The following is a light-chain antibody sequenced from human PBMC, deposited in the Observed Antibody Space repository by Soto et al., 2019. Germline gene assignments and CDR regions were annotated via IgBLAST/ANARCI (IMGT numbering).Light chain of an antibody. Sequence: QSALTQPASVSGSPGQSITISCTGTSSDIGGYNFVSWYQQHPGKAPKLMIFEVSKRPSGVSNRFSGSKSGNTASLTISGLQAEDEADYYCSSYTSSTTNVFGTGTKLTVI. CDR1: SSDIGGYNF. CDR3: SSYTSSTTNV. CDR2: EVS. J-gene: IGLJ1*01. V-gene: IGLV2-14*01.